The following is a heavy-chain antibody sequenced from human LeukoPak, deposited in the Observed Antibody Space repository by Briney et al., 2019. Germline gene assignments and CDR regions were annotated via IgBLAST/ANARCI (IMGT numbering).Heavy chain of an antibody. D-gene: IGHD1-26*01. Sequence: QTGGSLRLSCAASGFTFISCAMSWVRQAPGKGLEWVSTIIDSGNSIYYADSAEGRFTISRDNSKNTLYLQMNSLRAGDPAVYYCAKDPICSGSYGVFDNWGLGTLVTVSS. V-gene: IGHV3-23*01. CDR3: AKDPICSGSYGVFDN. J-gene: IGHJ4*02. CDR1: GFTFISCA. CDR2: IIDSGNSI.